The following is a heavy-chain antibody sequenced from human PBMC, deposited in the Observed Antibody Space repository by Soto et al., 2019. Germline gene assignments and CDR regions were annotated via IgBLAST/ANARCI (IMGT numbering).Heavy chain of an antibody. CDR2: IYYSGST. CDR3: ATIRSSRYFDY. V-gene: IGHV4-39*01. CDR1: GGSISSSSYY. D-gene: IGHD3-3*01. J-gene: IGHJ4*02. Sequence: SETLSLTCTVSGGSISSSSYYWGWIRQPPGKGLEWIGSIYYSGSTYYNPSLKSRVTISVDTSKNQFSLKLSSVTAADTAVYYCATIRSSRYFDYWGQGTLVTVSS.